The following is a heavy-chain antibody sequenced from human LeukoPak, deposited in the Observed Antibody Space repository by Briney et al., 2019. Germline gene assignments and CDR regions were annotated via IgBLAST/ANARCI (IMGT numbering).Heavy chain of an antibody. D-gene: IGHD3-3*01. CDR1: GGTFSSYA. CDR3: AREIDFCSGYYEPIFDY. J-gene: IGHJ4*02. V-gene: IGHV1-69*13. CDR2: IIPIFGTA. Sequence: SVKVSCKASGGTFSSYAISWVRQAPGQGLEWMGGIIPIFGTANYAQKFQGRVTITADESTSTAYMELSSLRSEDTAVYYCAREIDFCSGYYEPIFDYWGQGTLVTVSS.